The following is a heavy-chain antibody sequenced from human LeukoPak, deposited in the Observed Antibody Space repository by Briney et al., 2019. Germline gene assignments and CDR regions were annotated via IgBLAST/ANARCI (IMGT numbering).Heavy chain of an antibody. J-gene: IGHJ3*02. CDR3: ARVRNYYDSSGYYNAFDI. D-gene: IGHD3-22*01. CDR1: GYTFTGYY. Sequence: ASVKVSCKVSGYTFTGYYMHWVRQAPGQGLEWMGWINPNSGGTNYAQKFQGRVTMTRDTSISTAYMELSRLRSDDTAVYYCARVRNYYDSSGYYNAFDIWGQGTMVTVSS. V-gene: IGHV1-2*02. CDR2: INPNSGGT.